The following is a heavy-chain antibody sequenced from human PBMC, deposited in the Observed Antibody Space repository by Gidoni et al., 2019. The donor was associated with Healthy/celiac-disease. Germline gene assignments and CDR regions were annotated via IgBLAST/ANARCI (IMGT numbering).Heavy chain of an antibody. CDR2: IYYSGST. Sequence: QVQLQESGPGLVKPSETLSLTCTVSGGSVSSGSYYWSWIRQPPGKGLEWIGYIYYSGSTNYNPSLKSRVTISVDTSKNQFSLKLSSVTAADTAVYYCARWAPLTVTTNGYTAYYFDYWGQGTLVTVSS. CDR1: GGSVSSGSYY. D-gene: IGHD4-4*01. CDR3: ARWAPLTVTTNGYTAYYFDY. J-gene: IGHJ4*02. V-gene: IGHV4-61*01.